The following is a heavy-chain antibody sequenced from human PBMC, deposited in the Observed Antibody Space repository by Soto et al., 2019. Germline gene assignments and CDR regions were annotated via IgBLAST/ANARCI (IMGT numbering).Heavy chain of an antibody. CDR1: GGFITSANW. CDR2: ISHSGIT. Sequence: SETLSLTCAVSGGFITSANWWTWVRQPPGGGLEWIGEISHSGITNYKASLKSRVTMSVDKTKNDVSLKLTSVTAADTAVYYCARVLRGWFDPWGQGTPVTVSS. CDR3: ARVLRGWFDP. J-gene: IGHJ5*02. V-gene: IGHV4-4*02.